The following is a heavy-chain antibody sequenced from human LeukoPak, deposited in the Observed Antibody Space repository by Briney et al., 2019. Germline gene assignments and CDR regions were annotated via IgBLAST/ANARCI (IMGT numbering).Heavy chain of an antibody. CDR3: ATENRGYSYGYAFDI. V-gene: IGHV1-18*01. J-gene: IGHJ3*02. CDR1: GYTFTSYG. Sequence: ASVKVSCTASGYTFTSYGISWVRRAPGQGLEWMGWISAYNGNTNYAQKLQGRVTMTTDTSTSTAYMELRSLRSDDTAVYYCATENRGYSYGYAFDIWGQGTMVTVSS. D-gene: IGHD5-18*01. CDR2: ISAYNGNT.